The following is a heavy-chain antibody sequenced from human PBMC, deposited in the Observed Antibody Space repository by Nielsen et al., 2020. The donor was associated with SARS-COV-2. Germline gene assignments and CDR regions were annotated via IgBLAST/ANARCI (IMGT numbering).Heavy chain of an antibody. Sequence: VRQAPGKGLEWVAVIWYDGSNKYYADSVKGRFTISRDNSKNTPYLQMNSLRAEDTAVYYCARDGPLGDFWSGYYAYYFDYWGQGTLVTVSS. CDR2: IWYDGSNK. D-gene: IGHD3-3*01. CDR3: ARDGPLGDFWSGYYAYYFDY. J-gene: IGHJ4*02. V-gene: IGHV3-33*01.